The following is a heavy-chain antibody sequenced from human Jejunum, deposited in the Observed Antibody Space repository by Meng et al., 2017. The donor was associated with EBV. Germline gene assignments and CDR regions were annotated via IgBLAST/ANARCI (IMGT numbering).Heavy chain of an antibody. CDR1: GFSFSDYC. D-gene: IGHD1-1*01. CDR2: VRHDDFFT. CDR3: ATGRAYYFDL. Sequence: EVQLVEPVGVFVQSGGSLRFSCAAFGFSFSDYCLHWVRQAPGKGLVCFALVRHDDFFTTDADSVKGRFTISRDNGKNIVYLQMHSLTIDDTAFYYCATGRAYYFDLWGRGTLVTVSS. J-gene: IGHJ2*01. V-gene: IGHV3-74*01.